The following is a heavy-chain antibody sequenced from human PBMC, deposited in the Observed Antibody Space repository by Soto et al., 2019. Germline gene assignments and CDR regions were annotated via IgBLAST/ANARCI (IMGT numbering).Heavy chain of an antibody. CDR2: ISGSGGST. Sequence: PGGSLRLSCAASGFTFSSYAMSWVRQAPGKGLEWVSAISGSGGSTYYADSVKGRFTISRDNSKNTLYLQMNSLRAEDTAVYYCARRYGDHDAFDIWGQGTMVTVSS. V-gene: IGHV3-23*01. D-gene: IGHD4-17*01. CDR3: ARRYGDHDAFDI. CDR1: GFTFSSYA. J-gene: IGHJ3*02.